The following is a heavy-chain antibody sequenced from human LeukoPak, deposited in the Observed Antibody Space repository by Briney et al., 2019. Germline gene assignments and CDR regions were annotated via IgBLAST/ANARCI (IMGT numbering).Heavy chain of an antibody. V-gene: IGHV3-23*01. J-gene: IGHJ4*02. CDR2: IYVGGDT. Sequence: GGSLRLSCAASGFSFSTFATSWVRQAPGKGLEWVSVIYVGGDTYYTDSVKGRFTISRDNSNNTLYLQMNSLRAEDTAVYYCAKSRRAASGLFDYWGQGTLVTVSS. CDR1: GFSFSTFA. CDR3: AKSRRAASGLFDY. D-gene: IGHD6-13*01.